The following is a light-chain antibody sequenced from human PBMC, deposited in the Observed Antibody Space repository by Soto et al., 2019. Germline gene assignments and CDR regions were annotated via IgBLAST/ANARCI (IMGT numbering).Light chain of an antibody. V-gene: IGKV3D-20*02. Sequence: EIVMTQSPATLSVSPGERATLSCRASQSVSSSYLGWYQQKPGQAPRLLIYDASNRATGIPARFSGSGSGTDFTLTISSLEPEDFAVYYCQQRSNWPWTFGQGTKVDI. CDR3: QQRSNWPWT. CDR1: QSVSSSY. CDR2: DAS. J-gene: IGKJ1*01.